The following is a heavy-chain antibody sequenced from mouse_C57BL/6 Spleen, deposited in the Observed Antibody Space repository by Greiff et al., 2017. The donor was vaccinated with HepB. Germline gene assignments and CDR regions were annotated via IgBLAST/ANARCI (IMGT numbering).Heavy chain of an antibody. CDR1: GYSFTDYN. J-gene: IGHJ3*01. CDR3: ARGQYEGNPAWFAY. CDR2: INPNYGTT. Sequence: EVQLQQSGPELVKPGASVKISCKASGYSFTDYNMNWVKQSNGKSLEWIGVINPNYGTTSYNQKFKGKATLTVDQSSSTASMQLNSLTSEDSAVYYCARGQYEGNPAWFAYWGQGTLVTVSA. V-gene: IGHV1-39*01. D-gene: IGHD2-3*01.